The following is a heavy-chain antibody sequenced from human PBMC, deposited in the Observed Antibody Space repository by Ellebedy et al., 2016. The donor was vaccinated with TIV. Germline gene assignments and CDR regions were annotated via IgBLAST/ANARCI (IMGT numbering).Heavy chain of an antibody. CDR1: GFVFSSYA. J-gene: IGHJ3*02. CDR3: AKGASLWVTDGFNM. CDR2: LRGDYGST. Sequence: GESLNISXAASGFVFSSYALTWIRQAPGKGLEWVSSLRGDYGSTYHADSVKGRFTISRDSSSNTLYLQMNSLRAEDTATYYCAKGASLWVTDGFNMWGRGTMVTVSS. D-gene: IGHD3-16*01. V-gene: IGHV3-23*01.